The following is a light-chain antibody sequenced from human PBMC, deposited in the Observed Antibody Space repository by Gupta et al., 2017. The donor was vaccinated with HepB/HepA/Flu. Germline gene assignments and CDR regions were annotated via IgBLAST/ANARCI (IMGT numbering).Light chain of an antibody. V-gene: IGLV2-14*03. CDR1: SSDVGGYNY. J-gene: IGLJ2*01. CDR2: DVS. CDR3: SSDTSSSTLV. Sequence: QSALTQPASVSGSPGQSITISCTGTSSDVGGYNYVSWYQQHPANAPKLMIYDVSNRTAGLANRFSGSKAGNTASLTISGLQAEDEADYYCSSDTSSSTLVFGGGTKLTVL.